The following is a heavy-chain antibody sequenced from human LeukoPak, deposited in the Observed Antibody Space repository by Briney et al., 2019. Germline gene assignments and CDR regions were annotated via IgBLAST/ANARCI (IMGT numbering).Heavy chain of an antibody. CDR2: IYSGGTT. CDR1: GFTVSGNY. Sequence: GGSLRLSCAASGFTVSGNYMNWVRQAPGKGLEWVSVIYSGGTTYYADSVKGRFTISRDNSKNTLYLQMNSLRAEDTAVYYCAKVAYSGGWSPFDYWGQGTLVTVSS. J-gene: IGHJ4*02. CDR3: AKVAYSGGWSPFDY. D-gene: IGHD6-19*01. V-gene: IGHV3-66*01.